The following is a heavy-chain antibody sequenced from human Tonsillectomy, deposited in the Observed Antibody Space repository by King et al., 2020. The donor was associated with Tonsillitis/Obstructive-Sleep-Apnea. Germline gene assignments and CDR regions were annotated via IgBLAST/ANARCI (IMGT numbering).Heavy chain of an antibody. J-gene: IGHJ4*02. CDR2: TNHSGST. CDR3: ASLRNSSRVDY. CDR1: GWSFSGYY. Sequence: VQLQQWGAGLLKPSETLSLNCAVYGWSFSGYYWSWIRQPPGKGLEWCGATNHSGSTNYNPSLRSRVTISVDTPKNQFSLKLTSVTAADTAVYCCASLRNSSRVDYWGQGTLVTVSS. D-gene: IGHD2/OR15-2a*01. V-gene: IGHV4-34*01.